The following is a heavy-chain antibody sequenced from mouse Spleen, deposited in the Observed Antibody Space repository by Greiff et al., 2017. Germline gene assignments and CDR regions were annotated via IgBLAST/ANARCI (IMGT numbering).Heavy chain of an antibody. Sequence: EVQRVESGGGLVKPGGSLKLSCAASGFTFSDYGMHWVRQAPEKGLEWVAYISSGSSTIYYADTVKGRFTISRDNAKNTLFLQMTSLRSEDTAMYYCAKAYYSNYVNWYFDVWGTGTTVTVSS. CDR2: ISSGSSTI. CDR1: GFTFSDYG. CDR3: AKAYYSNYVNWYFDV. J-gene: IGHJ1*03. D-gene: IGHD2-5*01. V-gene: IGHV5-17*01.